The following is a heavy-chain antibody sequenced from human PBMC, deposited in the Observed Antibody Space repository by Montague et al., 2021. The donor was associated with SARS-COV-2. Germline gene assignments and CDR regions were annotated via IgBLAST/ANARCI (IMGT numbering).Heavy chain of an antibody. CDR2: ISSSGSTI. CDR1: GFTFSNYE. CDR3: ARDRGYGDFYYYGMDV. Sequence: SLRLSCAASGFTFSNYEMNWVCQAPGKGLEWVLYISSSGSTIYYADSVKGRFTISRDNAQNSLYLQMNSLRAEDTGVYYCARDRGYGDFYYYGMDVWGQGTTVTVSS. V-gene: IGHV3-48*03. J-gene: IGHJ6*02. D-gene: IGHD3-10*01.